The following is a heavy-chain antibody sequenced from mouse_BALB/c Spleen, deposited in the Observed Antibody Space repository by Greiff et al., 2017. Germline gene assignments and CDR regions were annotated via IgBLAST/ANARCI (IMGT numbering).Heavy chain of an antibody. CDR1: GYTFTSYW. Sequence: VQLVESGAELARPGASVKLSCKASGYTFTSYWMQWVKQRPGQGLEWIGAIYPGDGDTRYTQKFKGKATLTADKSSSTAYMQLSSLASEDSAVYYCARGRDCFAYWGQGTLVTVSA. V-gene: IGHV1-87*01. J-gene: IGHJ3*01. CDR3: ARGRDCFAY. CDR2: IYPGDGDT.